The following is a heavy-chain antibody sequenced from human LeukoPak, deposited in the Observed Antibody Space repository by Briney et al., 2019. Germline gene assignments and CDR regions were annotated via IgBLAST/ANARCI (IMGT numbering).Heavy chain of an antibody. CDR2: ISYDGSNK. V-gene: IGHV3-30*03. CDR1: GFTFSGYG. CDR3: ATDHGFHYGAYFDY. Sequence: PGGSLRLSCAASGFTFSGYGMHWVRQAPGKGLEWVAVISYDGSNKYSADSVKGRFTISRDNSKNTLYLQMNSLRAEDTAVYYCATDHGFHYGAYFDYWGQGTLVTVSS. D-gene: IGHD4-17*01. J-gene: IGHJ4*02.